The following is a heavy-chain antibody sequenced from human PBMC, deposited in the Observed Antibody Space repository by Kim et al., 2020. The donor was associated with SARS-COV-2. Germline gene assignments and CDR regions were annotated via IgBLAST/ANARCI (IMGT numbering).Heavy chain of an antibody. CDR1: GYSFTSYW. CDR3: ARTQTYDSSGYHQNLDY. CDR2: IDPSDSYT. J-gene: IGHJ4*02. V-gene: IGHV5-10-1*01. Sequence: GESLKISCKGSGYSFTSYWISWVRQMPGKGLEWMGRIDPSDSYTNYSPSFQGHVTISADKSISTAYLQWSSLKASDTAMYYCARTQTYDSSGYHQNLDYWGQGTLVTVSS. D-gene: IGHD3-22*01.